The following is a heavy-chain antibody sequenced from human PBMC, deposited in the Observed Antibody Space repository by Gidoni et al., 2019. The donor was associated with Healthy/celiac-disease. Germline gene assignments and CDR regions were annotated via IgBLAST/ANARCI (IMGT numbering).Heavy chain of an antibody. D-gene: IGHD6-6*01. Sequence: EVQLVESGGGLVKPGGSLRLSCAASGFTFSSYSMNWVRQAPGKGLEWVSSISSSSSYIYYADSVKGRFTISRDNAKNSLYLQMNSLRAEDTAVYYCARDRAPSAAARPIYYWGQGTLVTVSS. V-gene: IGHV3-21*01. J-gene: IGHJ4*02. CDR1: GFTFSSYS. CDR2: ISSSSSYI. CDR3: ARDRAPSAAARPIYY.